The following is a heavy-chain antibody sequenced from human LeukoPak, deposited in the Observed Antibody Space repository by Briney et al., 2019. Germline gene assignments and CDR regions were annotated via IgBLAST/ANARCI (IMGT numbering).Heavy chain of an antibody. D-gene: IGHD6-19*01. V-gene: IGHV3-30*04. CDR3: ATYVGHNSGFDC. CDR1: GFSFSTYV. J-gene: IGHJ4*02. CDR2: IPDDGKNK. Sequence: PGRSLRLSCAASGFSFSTYVMHWARQAPGKGLEWVAVIPDDGKNKHYAGCVKGRFTISRENSNDTLYWEVNSLRAEDTAVYYWATYVGHNSGFDCWGQGTLV.